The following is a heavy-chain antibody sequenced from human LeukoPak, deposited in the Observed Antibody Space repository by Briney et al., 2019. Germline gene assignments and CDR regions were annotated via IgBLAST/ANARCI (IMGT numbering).Heavy chain of an antibody. CDR2: IIPIFGTA. CDR1: GYTFTSYD. J-gene: IGHJ3*02. CDR3: ALEMAATIDAFDI. V-gene: IGHV1-69*13. D-gene: IGHD5-24*01. Sequence: SVKVSCKASGYTFTSYDISWVRQAPGQGLEWMGGIIPIFGTANYAQKFQGRVTITADESTSTAYMELSSLRSEDTAVYYCALEMAATIDAFDIWGQGTMVTVSS.